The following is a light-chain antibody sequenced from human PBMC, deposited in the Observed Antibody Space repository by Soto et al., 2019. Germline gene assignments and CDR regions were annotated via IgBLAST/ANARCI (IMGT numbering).Light chain of an antibody. Sequence: EIVLTQSPGTLSLSPGERAPLPCRASQGVSTSNLAWYQQKPGQAPRLLIYGASSRATGIPDRFSGSGSGTDFTLTISRLEPEDFAVYYCQQYGSSPLYTFGQGTKLEIK. CDR3: QQYGSSPLYT. J-gene: IGKJ2*01. CDR2: GAS. V-gene: IGKV3-20*01. CDR1: QGVSTSN.